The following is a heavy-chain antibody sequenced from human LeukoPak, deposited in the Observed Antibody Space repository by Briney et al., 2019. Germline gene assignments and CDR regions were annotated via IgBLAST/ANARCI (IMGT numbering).Heavy chain of an antibody. CDR3: ARDPGSFLSSSGWLNWFDP. CDR1: GYTFTSYG. V-gene: IGHV1-18*01. CDR2: ISAYNGNT. D-gene: IGHD6-19*01. Sequence: ASVKVSCKASGYTFTSYGISWVRQAPGQGLEWMGWISAYNGNTNYAQKLQGRVTMTTDTSTSTAYMELRSLRSDDTDVYYCARDPGSFLSSSGWLNWFDPWGQGTLVTVSS. J-gene: IGHJ5*02.